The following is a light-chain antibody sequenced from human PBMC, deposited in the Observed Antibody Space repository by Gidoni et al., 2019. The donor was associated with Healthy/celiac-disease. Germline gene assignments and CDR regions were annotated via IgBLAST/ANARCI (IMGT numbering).Light chain of an antibody. CDR1: QSISSY. CDR2: AAS. J-gene: IGKJ1*01. V-gene: IGKV1-39*01. CDR3: QQSYSTPQT. Sequence: DIQMTQSPSSLSASVGDRVTITCRASQSISSYLNWYQQKPGKAPKLLIYAASSLQSGVPSRLSGRGSGTDFTLTISSLQPEDFATYYCQQSYSTPQTFGQGTKVEIK.